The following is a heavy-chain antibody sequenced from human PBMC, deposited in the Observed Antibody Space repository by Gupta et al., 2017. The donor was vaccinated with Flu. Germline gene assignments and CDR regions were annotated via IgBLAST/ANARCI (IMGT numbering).Heavy chain of an antibody. V-gene: IGHV1-46*01. D-gene: IGHD3-10*01. CDR1: GYTFSSYY. CDR2: ISPNGESV. Sequence: QVQLVQSGAEMKKPGASVRVSCQASGYTFSSYYIHWVRQAPGQGLEWMGIISPNGESVTYAQKFLGRVSVTRDTSTSTVYMELSRLRFEDTAVYYCVRAAPDQWFEHWGQGTLVTVSS. CDR3: VRAAPDQWFEH. J-gene: IGHJ5*02.